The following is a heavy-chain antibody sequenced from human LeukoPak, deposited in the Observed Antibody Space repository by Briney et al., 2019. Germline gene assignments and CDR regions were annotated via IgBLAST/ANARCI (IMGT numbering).Heavy chain of an antibody. CDR3: ARWQSSGPYFDY. V-gene: IGHV4-39*02. CDR1: GGSISSSTYY. D-gene: IGHD3-10*01. J-gene: IGHJ4*02. CDR2: IYYDGSR. Sequence: PSETLSLTCTVSGGSISSSTYYWGWIRQAPGKGLEWIGTIYYDGSRYNNPSLKSRVTIFVDTSKNHFSLRLSSLTAADTAVYYCARWQSSGPYFDYWGQGALVTVYS.